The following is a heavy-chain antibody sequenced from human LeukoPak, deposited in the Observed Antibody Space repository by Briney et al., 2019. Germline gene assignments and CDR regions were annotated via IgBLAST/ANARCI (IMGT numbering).Heavy chain of an antibody. Sequence: SETLSLTCTVSGGSISSYYWSWIRQPPGKGLEWIGYIYYSGSTNYNPSLKSRVTISVDTSKNQFSLKLSPVTAADTAVYYCAKSLAAADGDAFDIWGQGTMVTVSS. CDR1: GGSISSYY. D-gene: IGHD6-13*01. CDR3: AKSLAAADGDAFDI. CDR2: IYYSGST. V-gene: IGHV4-59*08. J-gene: IGHJ3*02.